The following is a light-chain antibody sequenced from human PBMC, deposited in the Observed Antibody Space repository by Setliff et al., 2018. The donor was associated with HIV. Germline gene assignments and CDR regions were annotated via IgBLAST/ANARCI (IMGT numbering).Light chain of an antibody. CDR3: SSYGSGDTLL. CDR2: EVT. Sequence: QSALTQPASVSGSPGQSITISCTGSSSDVGGYDYVSWYQQHPDKAPKLMIFEVTDRPSGVSNRFSGSKSGNTASLTISGLQAEDEAHYYCSSYGSGDTLLFGAGTKVTVL. CDR1: SSDVGGYDY. V-gene: IGLV2-14*03. J-gene: IGLJ2*01.